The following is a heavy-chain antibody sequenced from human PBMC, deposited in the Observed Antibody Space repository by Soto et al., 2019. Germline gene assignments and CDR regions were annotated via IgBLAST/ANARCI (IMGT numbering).Heavy chain of an antibody. CDR2: IYYSGST. D-gene: IGHD7-27*01. J-gene: IGHJ2*01. V-gene: IGHV4-39*01. CDR1: GGSISSSSYY. CDR3: ARHKSDVLGMSPWYFDL. Sequence: SETLSLTCTVSGGSISSSSYYWGWIRQPPGKGLEWIGSIYYSGSTYYNPSLKSRVTISVDTSKNQFSLKLSSVTAADTAVYYCARHKSDVLGMSPWYFDLWGRGTLVTVSS.